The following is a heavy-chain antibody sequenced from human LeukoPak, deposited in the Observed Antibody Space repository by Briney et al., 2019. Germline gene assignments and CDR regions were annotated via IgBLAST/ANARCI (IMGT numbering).Heavy chain of an antibody. J-gene: IGHJ5*02. V-gene: IGHV1-69*05. CDR3: ARAGYCSGGSCQIRFDP. Sequence: GSSGNLSRTSSEVTFSSNAFNLIRNAPAPGLEWQGAIIPTFGTANYAQKCQGRVTITTDESTSTAYMELNSLRSEHTAVYYFARAGYCSGGSCQIRFDPWGQGTLVTVSS. CDR2: IIPTFGTA. CDR1: EVTFSSNA. D-gene: IGHD2-15*01.